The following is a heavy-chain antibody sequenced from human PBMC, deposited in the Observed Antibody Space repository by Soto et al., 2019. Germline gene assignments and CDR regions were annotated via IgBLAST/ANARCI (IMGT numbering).Heavy chain of an antibody. D-gene: IGHD6-13*01. V-gene: IGHV1-18*01. CDR1: CYTFTSYG. CDR2: ISAYNGNT. Sequence: ASVKVSCKASCYTFTSYGISWVRQAPVQGHEWMGWISAYNGNTNYAQKLQGRVTMTTDTSTITAYMELRSLRSDDTAVYYCARVRPSDSHSSSWWFDYWGQGTVVTVSS. J-gene: IGHJ4*02. CDR3: ARVRPSDSHSSSWWFDY.